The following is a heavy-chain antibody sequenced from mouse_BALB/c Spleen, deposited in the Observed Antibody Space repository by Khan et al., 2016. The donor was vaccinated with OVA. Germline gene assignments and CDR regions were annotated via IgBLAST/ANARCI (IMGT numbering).Heavy chain of an antibody. V-gene: IGHV5-9-3*01. Sequence: EVELVESGGDLVRPGGSLKLSCSASGFTFSTYAMSWVRQTPEKRLEWVATISSSGDYIYYPDSVKGRFTISRDIAKNTLYLQMSSLRSEDTAMYYCARHNYGPFAYWGQGTLVTVSA. J-gene: IGHJ3*01. CDR1: GFTFSTYA. CDR3: ARHNYGPFAY. D-gene: IGHD1-1*01. CDR2: ISSSGDYI.